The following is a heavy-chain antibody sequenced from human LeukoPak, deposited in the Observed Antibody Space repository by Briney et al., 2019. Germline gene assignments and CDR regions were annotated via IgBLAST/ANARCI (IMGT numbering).Heavy chain of an antibody. CDR2: ISYDGSNK. D-gene: IGHD2-2*01. Sequence: GGSLRLSCAASGFTFSSHAMHWVRQAPGKGLEWVAVISYDGSNKYYADSVKGRFTISRDNSKNTLYLQMNSLRAEDTAVYYCARDDGYCSSTSCANEPPFDYWGQGTLVTVSS. V-gene: IGHV3-30-3*01. CDR3: ARDDGYCSSTSCANEPPFDY. J-gene: IGHJ4*02. CDR1: GFTFSSHA.